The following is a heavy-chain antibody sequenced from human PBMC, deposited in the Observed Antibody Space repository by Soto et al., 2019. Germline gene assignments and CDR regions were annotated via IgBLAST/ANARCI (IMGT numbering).Heavy chain of an antibody. V-gene: IGHV3-30*03. CDR1: GFTFSSYG. J-gene: IGHJ4*01. CDR3: XXXXXXXXXY. CDR2: ISYDGSNK. Sequence: QVQLVESGGGVVQPGRSLRLSCAASGFTFSSYGMHWVRQAPGKGLEWVAVISYDGSNKYYADSVKGRFTISRDNSKNTLYLQMNSXXAEXXXXXXXXXXXXXXXXYXXXGTXVTVSS.